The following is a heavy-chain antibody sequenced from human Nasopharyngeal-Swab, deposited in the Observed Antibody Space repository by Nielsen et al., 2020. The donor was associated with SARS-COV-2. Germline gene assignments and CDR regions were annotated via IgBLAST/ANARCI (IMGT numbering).Heavy chain of an antibody. J-gene: IGHJ5*02. CDR2: VYYTGIT. D-gene: IGHD6-19*01. CDR1: GGSMTSYY. Sequence: GSLRLSCTVSGGSMTSYYWNWIRQPPGKGLEWIGYVYYTGITNYNPSLKSRVTISLDTSRNQFSLKLSSVTAADTAVYYCARDSSAYFAGWFDPWGQGTLVTVSS. V-gene: IGHV4-59*01. CDR3: ARDSSAYFAGWFDP.